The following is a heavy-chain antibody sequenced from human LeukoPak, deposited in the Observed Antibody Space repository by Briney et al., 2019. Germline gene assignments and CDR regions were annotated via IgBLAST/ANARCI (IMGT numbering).Heavy chain of an antibody. CDR3: ARASGSYLAPVDY. D-gene: IGHD1-26*01. CDR1: GGTFSSYT. V-gene: IGHV1-69*02. J-gene: IGHJ4*02. CDR2: IIPILGIA. Sequence: SVKVSCKASGGTFSSYTISWVRQAPGQGLEWMGRIIPILGIANYAQKFQGRVTITADKSTSTAYMELRSLRSEDTAVYYCARASGSYLAPVDYWGQGTLVTASS.